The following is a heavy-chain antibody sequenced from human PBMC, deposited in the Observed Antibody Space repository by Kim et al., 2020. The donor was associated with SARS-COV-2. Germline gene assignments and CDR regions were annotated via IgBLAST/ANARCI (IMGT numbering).Heavy chain of an antibody. CDR1: GFTVSSNY. CDR2: IYSGGST. D-gene: IGHD1-1*01. Sequence: GGSLRLSCAASGFTVSSNYMSWVRQAPGKGLEWVSVIYSGGSTYYADSVKGRFTISRDNSKNTLYLQMNSLRAEDTAVYYCARVSYNWNDGANAFDIWGQGTMVTVSS. CDR3: ARVSYNWNDGANAFDI. J-gene: IGHJ3*02. V-gene: IGHV3-53*01.